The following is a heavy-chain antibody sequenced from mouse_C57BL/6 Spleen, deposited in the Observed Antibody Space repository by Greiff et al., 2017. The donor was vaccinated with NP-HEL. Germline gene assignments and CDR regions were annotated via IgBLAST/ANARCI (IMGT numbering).Heavy chain of an antibody. J-gene: IGHJ2*01. CDR1: GFSLTSYG. Sequence: VQLQQSGPGLVQPSQSLSIACTVSGFSLTSYGVHWVRQSPGKGLEWLGVIWSGGRTDYNAAFISRLSISKDNTKSQIFFKMNSLQADDTSIYYCARNDYAYFDDWGQSTTLTVSS. CDR2: IWSGGRT. V-gene: IGHV2-2*01. D-gene: IGHD2-4*01. CDR3: ARNDYAYFDD.